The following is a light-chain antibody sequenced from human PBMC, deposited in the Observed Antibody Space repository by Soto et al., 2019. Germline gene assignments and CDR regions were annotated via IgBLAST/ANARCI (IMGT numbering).Light chain of an antibody. CDR2: EVS. J-gene: IGLJ3*02. Sequence: QSVLTQPASVSGSPGQSITISCTGTSSDIGGYNYVSWYQQFSGKAPKLMIYEVSNRPSGVSNRFSGSKSGNTASLTISGLQAEDEAAYYCSSYSNTRPWVFGGGTKLTVL. V-gene: IGLV2-14*01. CDR1: SSDIGGYNY. CDR3: SSYSNTRPWV.